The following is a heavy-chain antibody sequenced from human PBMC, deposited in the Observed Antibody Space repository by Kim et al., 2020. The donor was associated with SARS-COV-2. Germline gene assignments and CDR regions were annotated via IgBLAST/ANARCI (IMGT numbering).Heavy chain of an antibody. CDR2: ISGSGGST. CDR1: GFTFSSYA. Sequence: GGSLRLSCAASGFTFSSYAMSWVRQAPGKGLEWVSAISGSGGSTYYADSVKGRFTISRDNSKNTLYLQMNSLRAEDTAVYYCARSPMGVRGVMYPFDPWGQGTLVTVSS. D-gene: IGHD3-10*01. V-gene: IGHV3-23*01. CDR3: ARSPMGVRGVMYPFDP. J-gene: IGHJ5*02.